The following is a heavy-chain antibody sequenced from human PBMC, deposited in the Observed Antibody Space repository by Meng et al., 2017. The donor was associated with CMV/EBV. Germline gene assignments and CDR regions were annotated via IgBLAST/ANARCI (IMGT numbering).Heavy chain of an antibody. D-gene: IGHD2-2*01. CDR2: INPNSGGT. CDR1: GYTFTGYY. V-gene: IGHV1-2*02. CDR3: ARDVYCSSTSCYGGWFDP. J-gene: IGHJ5*02. Sequence: ASVKVSCKASGYTFTGYYMHWVRQAPGQGLEWMGWINPNSGGTNYAQKFQGRVTMTRDTSISTAYMELSRLRSDDTAVYYCARDVYCSSTSCYGGWFDPWGQGTLVTVSS.